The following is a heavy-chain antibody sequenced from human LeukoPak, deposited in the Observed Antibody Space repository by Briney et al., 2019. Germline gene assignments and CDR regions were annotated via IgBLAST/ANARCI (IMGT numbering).Heavy chain of an antibody. CDR3: AREGEGYYDSSGYLDFDY. CDR2: ISRSSSYI. D-gene: IGHD3-22*01. CDR1: GVTFSSYS. J-gene: IGHJ4*02. V-gene: IGHV3-21*01. Sequence: GGSLRLSCAASGVTFSSYSMNWGRQAPGKRLEWVSSISRSSSYIYYADSVKGRFTISRDNAKSSLYLQMNSLRAEDTAVYYCAREGEGYYDSSGYLDFDYWGQGTLVTVSS.